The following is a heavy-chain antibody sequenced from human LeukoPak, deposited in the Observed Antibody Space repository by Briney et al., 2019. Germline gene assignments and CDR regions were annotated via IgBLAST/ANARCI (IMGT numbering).Heavy chain of an antibody. D-gene: IGHD1-1*01. CDR2: ISGGGGGT. CDR1: GFTFSSYG. V-gene: IGHV3-23*01. J-gene: IGHJ3*02. CDR3: AKHLRQEDWNYAFDI. Sequence: GASLTLSCAASGFTFSSYGMTWARHAPRNGMEWVSTISGGGGGTYYEDHVTGRFTISRDKPKNTLYLQMTSLRVEDTALYYCAKHLRQEDWNYAFDIWRGARMVRVPS.